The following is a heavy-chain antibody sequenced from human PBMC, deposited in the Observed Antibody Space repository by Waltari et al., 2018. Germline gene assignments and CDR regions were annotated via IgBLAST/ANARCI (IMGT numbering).Heavy chain of an antibody. V-gene: IGHV4-59*01. Sequence: QVQLQESGPGLVKPSETLSLTCTVSGGSISSYYWSWIRQPPGKGLEWIGYIYYSGSTNYNPSLKSRVTISVDTSKNQFSLKLSSVTAADTAVYYCARGLWEYGSAAIDYWGQGTLVTVSS. CDR2: IYYSGST. J-gene: IGHJ4*02. CDR3: ARGLWEYGSAAIDY. CDR1: GGSISSYY. D-gene: IGHD3-10*01.